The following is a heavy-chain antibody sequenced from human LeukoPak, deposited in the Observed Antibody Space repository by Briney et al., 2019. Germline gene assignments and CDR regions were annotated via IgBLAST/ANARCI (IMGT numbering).Heavy chain of an antibody. CDR1: GGTFSSYA. V-gene: IGHV1-69*06. D-gene: IGHD4-11*01. J-gene: IGHJ3*02. CDR3: ARGRLPIVLGAFDI. CDR2: IIPIFGTA. Sequence: AASVKVSCKASGGTFSSYAISWVRQAPGQGLEWMGGIIPIFGTANYAQKFQGRVTITADKSTSTDYMELSSLRAEDTAVYYCARGRLPIVLGAFDIWGQGTMVTVSS.